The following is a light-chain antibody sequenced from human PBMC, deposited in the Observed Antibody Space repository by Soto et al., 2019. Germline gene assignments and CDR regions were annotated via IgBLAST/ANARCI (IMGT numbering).Light chain of an antibody. Sequence: DIQMTQSPSSLSASVGDRVSVTCRASQSISTFLNWYQQRPGEAPKLLIYAASSLQSGVPSRFSGSGSGADFTLTIGSLQPEDFATYSCQQSYTTPRTFGQGTKVEVK. J-gene: IGKJ1*01. CDR3: QQSYTTPRT. CDR1: QSISTF. V-gene: IGKV1-39*01. CDR2: AAS.